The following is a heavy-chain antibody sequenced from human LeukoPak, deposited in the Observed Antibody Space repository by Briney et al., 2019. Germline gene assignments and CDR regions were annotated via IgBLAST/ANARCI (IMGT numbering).Heavy chain of an antibody. D-gene: IGHD3-10*01. CDR3: ARRGDLFDY. CDR1: GFMLSSHW. J-gene: IGHJ4*02. V-gene: IGHV3-7*01. CDR2: IKEDGSEK. Sequence: PGGSLRLSCAASGFMLSSHWMSWVRQAPGRGLEWVANIKEDGSEKYYVDSVKGRFTISRDNAKNSLYLQMSSLRAEDTAVYYCARRGDLFDYWGQGTLVTVSS.